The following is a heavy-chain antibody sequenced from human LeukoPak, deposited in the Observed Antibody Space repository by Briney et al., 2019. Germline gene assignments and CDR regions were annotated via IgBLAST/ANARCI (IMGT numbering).Heavy chain of an antibody. J-gene: IGHJ4*02. CDR1: GFTFSSYG. V-gene: IGHV3-30*02. Sequence: GGSLRLSCAASGFTFSSYGMHWVRQAPGKGLEWVAFIRYDGSNKYYADSVKGRFTISRDNAKNSLYLQMNSLRAEDTAVYYCARGGRYGDYRYYFDYWGQGTLVTVSS. CDR3: ARGGRYGDYRYYFDY. D-gene: IGHD4-17*01. CDR2: IRYDGSNK.